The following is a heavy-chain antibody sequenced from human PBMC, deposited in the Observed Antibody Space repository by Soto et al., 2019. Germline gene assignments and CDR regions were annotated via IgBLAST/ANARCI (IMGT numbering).Heavy chain of an antibody. Sequence: GGSLRLSCAASGFTFSSYAMSWVRQAPGKGLEWVSAISGSGGSTYYADSVKGRFTISRDNSKNTLYLQMNSLRAEDTALFYFAKVWGFDIGSWYTYYFDYWGQGTLVTVSS. CDR3: AKVWGFDIGSWYTYYFDY. V-gene: IGHV3-23*01. D-gene: IGHD6-13*01. CDR1: GFTFSSYA. J-gene: IGHJ4*02. CDR2: ISGSGGST.